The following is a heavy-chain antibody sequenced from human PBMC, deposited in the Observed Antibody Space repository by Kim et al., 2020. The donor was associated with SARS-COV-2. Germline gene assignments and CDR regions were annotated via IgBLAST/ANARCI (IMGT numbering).Heavy chain of an antibody. CDR3: ARDRVTIVRGVKGMDV. CDR2: ISAYNGNT. Sequence: ASVKVSCKASGYTFTSYGISWVRQAPGQGLEWMGWISAYNGNTNYAQKLQGRVTMTTDTSTSTAYMELRSLRSDDTAVYYCARDRVTIVRGVKGMDVWGQGTTVTVSS. V-gene: IGHV1-18*01. D-gene: IGHD3-10*01. CDR1: GYTFTSYG. J-gene: IGHJ6*02.